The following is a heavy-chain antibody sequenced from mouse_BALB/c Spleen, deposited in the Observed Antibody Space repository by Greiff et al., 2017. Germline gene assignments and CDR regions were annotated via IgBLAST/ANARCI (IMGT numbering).Heavy chain of an antibody. CDR3: ARSGRDYAMDY. Sequence: EVKLVESGAELVRPGALVKLSCKASGFNIKDYYMHWVKQRPEQGLEWIGWIDPENGNTIYDPKFQGKASITADTSSNTAYLQLSSLTSEDTAVYYCARSGRDYAMDYWGQGTSVTVSS. D-gene: IGHD3-1*01. J-gene: IGHJ4*01. CDR2: IDPENGNT. V-gene: IGHV14-1*02. CDR1: GFNIKDYY.